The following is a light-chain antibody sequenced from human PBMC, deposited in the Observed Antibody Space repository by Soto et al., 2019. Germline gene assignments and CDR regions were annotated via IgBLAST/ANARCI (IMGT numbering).Light chain of an antibody. V-gene: IGLV2-11*01. CDR1: SSDVGGYNY. Sequence: QSALTQPRSVSGSPGQSVTISCTGTSSDVGGYNYVSWYQQHPGKAPKLIIYDVSQRPSGVPDRFSGSKSGNTASLTISGLQAEDEADYYCCSYAGSRVGFGGGTQLTVL. J-gene: IGLJ2*01. CDR3: CSYAGSRVG. CDR2: DVS.